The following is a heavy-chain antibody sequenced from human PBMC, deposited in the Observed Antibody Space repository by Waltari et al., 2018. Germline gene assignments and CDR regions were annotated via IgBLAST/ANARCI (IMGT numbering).Heavy chain of an antibody. CDR2: IYHSGST. CDR1: GYSISSGYH. J-gene: IGHJ4*02. Sequence: QVQLQESGPGLVKPSETLSLPCTVAGYSISSGYHWGWSRQPPGKGLEWIGSIYHSGSTYYNPSLKSRVTISVDTSKNQFSLKLSSVTAADTAVYYCAGNWPDLNYWGQGTLVTVSS. CDR3: AGNWPDLNY. D-gene: IGHD1-1*01. V-gene: IGHV4-38-2*02.